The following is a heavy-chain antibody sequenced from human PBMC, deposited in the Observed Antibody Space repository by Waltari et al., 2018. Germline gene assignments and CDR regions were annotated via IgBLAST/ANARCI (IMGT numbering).Heavy chain of an antibody. Sequence: QLQLHQSGPGLVKPSESLSLTCVVSGDSMSGSDFWSWVRQSPRKGLEWIGQVHRTGRTNYNPSLAGRVTVSIDTSNKQFSLTVSSPTAADTAIYYCARDRGRGHYLDSWGQGTLVTVSP. J-gene: IGHJ4*02. CDR1: GDSMSGSDF. V-gene: IGHV4-4*02. CDR3: ARDRGRGHYLDS. CDR2: VHRTGRT. D-gene: IGHD2-15*01.